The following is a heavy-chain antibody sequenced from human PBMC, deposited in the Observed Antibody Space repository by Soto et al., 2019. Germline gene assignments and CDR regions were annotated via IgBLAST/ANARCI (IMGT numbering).Heavy chain of an antibody. CDR3: ARGPAEWASAYSNYVFYYFDY. V-gene: IGHV4-34*01. CDR1: GGSFSGYY. Sequence: TLSLTCAVYGGSFSGYYWSWIRQPPGKGLEWIGEINHSGSTNYNPSLKSRVTISVDTSKNQFSLKLSSVTAADTAVYYCARGPAEWASAYSNYVFYYFDYWGQGTLVTVSS. J-gene: IGHJ4*02. CDR2: INHSGST. D-gene: IGHD4-4*01.